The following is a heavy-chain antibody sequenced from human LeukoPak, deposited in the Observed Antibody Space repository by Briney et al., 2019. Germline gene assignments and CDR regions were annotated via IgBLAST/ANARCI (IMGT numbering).Heavy chain of an antibody. J-gene: IGHJ6*03. CDR2: IWYDGSNK. Sequence: PGGSLRLSCAASGFTFSSYGMHWVRQAPGKGLEWVAVIWYDGSNKYYADSVKGRFTISRDNSKNTLYLQMNSLRAEDTAVYYCAKDNEGYYMDVWGKGTTVTVSS. CDR1: GFTFSSYG. V-gene: IGHV3-33*06. D-gene: IGHD1-1*01. CDR3: AKDNEGYYMDV.